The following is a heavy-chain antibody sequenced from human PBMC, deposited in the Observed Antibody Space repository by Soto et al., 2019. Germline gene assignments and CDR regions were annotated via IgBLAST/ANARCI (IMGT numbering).Heavy chain of an antibody. CDR2: ISYDGTNK. D-gene: IGHD2-21*02. CDR1: GFTFSTYV. J-gene: IGHJ6*03. V-gene: IGHV3-30*18. Sequence: QVQLVESGGGEVQPGRSLTISCAASGFTFSTYVMHWVRQTPGKGLEWVAVISYDGTNKFYSDSGKGPFTISRDNFKNTLTLQLNSLRADDTAVYSCAKDLQSYGDYDYYCY. CDR3: AKDLQSYGDYDYYCY.